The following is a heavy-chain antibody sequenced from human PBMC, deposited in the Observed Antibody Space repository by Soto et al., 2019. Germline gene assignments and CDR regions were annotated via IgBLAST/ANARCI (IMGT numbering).Heavy chain of an antibody. Sequence: QVQLVESGGGVVQPGRSLRLSCAASGFTFSGHGMHWVRQAPGKGLEWVALISYEGSNKNYADSVKGRFTISRDNSKSTLYLQMDSVRAEDTAVYYCAKEGGSGWYYFDNWGQGTLVTVSS. J-gene: IGHJ4*02. D-gene: IGHD6-19*01. CDR2: ISYEGSNK. V-gene: IGHV3-30*18. CDR3: AKEGGSGWYYFDN. CDR1: GFTFSGHG.